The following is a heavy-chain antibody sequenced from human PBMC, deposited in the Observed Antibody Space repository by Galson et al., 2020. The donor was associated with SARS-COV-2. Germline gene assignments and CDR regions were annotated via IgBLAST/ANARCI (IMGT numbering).Heavy chain of an antibody. CDR1: GFTFTNSW. D-gene: IGHD5-12*01. CDR3: VRGGSGRAFDY. CDR2: IDTAGSGT. J-gene: IGHJ4*02. V-gene: IGHV3-74*01. Sequence: GGSLIPPCAASGFTFTNSWMHWVRQAPGKGRVWVSRIDTAGSGTDYADSVKGRFTISRDNAKNTVSLQMNSLRVDDTAVYYCVRGGSGRAFDYWGQGQLVSVSS.